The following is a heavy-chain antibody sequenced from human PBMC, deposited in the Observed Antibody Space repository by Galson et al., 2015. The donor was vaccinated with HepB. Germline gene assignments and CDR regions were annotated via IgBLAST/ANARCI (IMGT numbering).Heavy chain of an antibody. Sequence: SLRLSCAVSGFNFTKSTIQWVRQASGRGLEWIGLIRNKANNYATVYAASVRGRFAISREDSKDTTFLQMKSLKIEDTAVYYCGGGGGYWGQGTLVTVSS. J-gene: IGHJ4*02. CDR3: GGGGGY. V-gene: IGHV3-73*01. CDR2: IRNKANNYAT. CDR1: GFNFTKST. D-gene: IGHD3-16*01.